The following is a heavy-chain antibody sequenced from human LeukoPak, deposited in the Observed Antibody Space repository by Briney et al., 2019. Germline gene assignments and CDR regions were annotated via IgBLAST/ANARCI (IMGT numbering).Heavy chain of an antibody. CDR1: GYTLTELS. CDR3: ATDLTTVTTFGSWFDP. D-gene: IGHD4-17*01. V-gene: IGHV1-24*01. J-gene: IGHJ5*02. CDR2: FDPEDGET. Sequence: ASVKVSCKVSGYTLTELSMHWVRQAPGKGLEWMGGFDPEDGETIYAQKFQGRVTMTEDTSTDTAYMELSSLRSEDTAVYYCATDLTTVTTFGSWFDPWGQGTLVTVSS.